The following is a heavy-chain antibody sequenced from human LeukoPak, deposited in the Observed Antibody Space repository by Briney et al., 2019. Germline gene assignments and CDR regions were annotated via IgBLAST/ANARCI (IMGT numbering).Heavy chain of an antibody. D-gene: IGHD2-2*03. CDR2: INPNSGDT. V-gene: IGHV1-2*02. CDR1: GYTFTGYY. CDR3: AKPRFGYCSSTNCYSWFDP. J-gene: IGHJ5*02. Sequence: ASVKDSCKASGYTFTGYYMHWVRQAPGQGLEWVGWINPNSGDTNYTQKFQGRVTMTRDTSISTAYMELSRLRSDDTAVYYCAKPRFGYCSSTNCYSWFDPWGEGTLVTVSS.